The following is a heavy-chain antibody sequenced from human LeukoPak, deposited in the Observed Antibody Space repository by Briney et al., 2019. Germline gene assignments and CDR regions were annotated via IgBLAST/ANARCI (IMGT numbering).Heavy chain of an antibody. J-gene: IGHJ4*02. CDR1: GFTFSSYG. CDR3: AKLPYQMLMFADY. Sequence: GGTLRLSCAASGFTFSSYGMSWVRQAPGKGLEWVSAISGSGGTTYYADSVKGRFTISRDNSKNTLYLQMNSLRAEDTALYYCAKLPYQMLMFADYWGQGTLVTASS. CDR2: ISGSGGTT. V-gene: IGHV3-23*01. D-gene: IGHD2-2*01.